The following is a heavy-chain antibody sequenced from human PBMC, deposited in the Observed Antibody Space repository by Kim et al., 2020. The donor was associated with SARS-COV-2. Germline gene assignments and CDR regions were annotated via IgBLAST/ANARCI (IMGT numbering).Heavy chain of an antibody. Sequence: YAQAFPGRFVFSLDTSVSTTYLQISSLKAEDTALYYCARVIWGSYRYTDSWGQGTLVTVSS. CDR3: ARVIWGSYRYTDS. D-gene: IGHD3-16*02. V-gene: IGHV7-4-1*02. J-gene: IGHJ4*02.